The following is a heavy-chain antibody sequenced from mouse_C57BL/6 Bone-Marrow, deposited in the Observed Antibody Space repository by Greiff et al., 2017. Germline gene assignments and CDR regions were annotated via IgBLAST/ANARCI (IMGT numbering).Heavy chain of an antibody. V-gene: IGHV6-3*01. CDR3: TIIYYYGSSRAY. CDR1: GFTFSNYW. CDR2: IRLKSDNYAT. J-gene: IGHJ3*01. D-gene: IGHD1-1*01. Sequence: EVKVEESGGGLVQPGGSMKLSCVASGFTFSNYWMNWVRQSPEKGLEWVAQIRLKSDNYATHYAVSVNGRFTISRYDSKSSVYLQMNNLRAEDTGIYYCTIIYYYGSSRAYWGQGTLVTVSA.